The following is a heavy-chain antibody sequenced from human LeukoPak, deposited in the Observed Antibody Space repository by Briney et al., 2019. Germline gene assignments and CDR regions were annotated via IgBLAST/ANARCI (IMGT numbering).Heavy chain of an antibody. Sequence: GGSLRLSCAASGFTFSSYGIHWVRQAPGKGLEWVAVIWYDGSNKYYADSVKGRFTISRDNSKNTLYLQMNSLRAEDTAVYFCARDYLVGANVEYYFDCWGQGTLVTVS. CDR2: IWYDGSNK. J-gene: IGHJ4*02. CDR3: ARDYLVGANVEYYFDC. D-gene: IGHD1-26*01. CDR1: GFTFSSYG. V-gene: IGHV3-33*01.